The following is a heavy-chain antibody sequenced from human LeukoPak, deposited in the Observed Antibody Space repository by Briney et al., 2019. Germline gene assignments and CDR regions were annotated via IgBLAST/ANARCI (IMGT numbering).Heavy chain of an antibody. CDR2: IWYDGSNK. CDR1: GFTFSSYG. V-gene: IGHV3-33*01. J-gene: IGHJ3*02. D-gene: IGHD2-2*01. CDR3: ARALKYRGAFDI. Sequence: GGSLRLSCAASGFTFSSYGMHWVRQAPGKGLEWVAVIWYDGSNKYYADSVKGRFTISRDNSKNTLYLQMNSLRAEDTAVYYCARALKYRGAFDIWDQGTMVTVSS.